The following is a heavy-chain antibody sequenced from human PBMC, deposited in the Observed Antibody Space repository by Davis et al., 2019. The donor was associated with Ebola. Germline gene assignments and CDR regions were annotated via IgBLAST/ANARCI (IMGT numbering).Heavy chain of an antibody. V-gene: IGHV2-70*11. CDR2: IDWDDDK. D-gene: IGHD6-6*01. CDR1: GFSLSTRGMC. CDR3: ARIGGDSSSTGSFDY. Sequence: SGPTLVKPTQTLTLTCTFSGFSLSTRGMCVSWIRQPPGKALEWLARIDWDDDKYYSTSLQTRLTISKDTSKNQVVLTMTNMDPVETATYFCARIGGDSSSTGSFDYWGQGSLVTVSS. J-gene: IGHJ4*02.